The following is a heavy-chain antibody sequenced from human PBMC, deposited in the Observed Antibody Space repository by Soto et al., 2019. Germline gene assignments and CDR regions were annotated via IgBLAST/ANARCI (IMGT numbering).Heavy chain of an antibody. CDR3: AREGGKYNWNDNDY. D-gene: IGHD1-20*01. V-gene: IGHV3-33*01. CDR1: GFTFSNYG. J-gene: IGHJ4*02. CDR2: IWHDGSNE. Sequence: QVQLVESGGGVVQPGRSLRLSCAASGFTFSNYGMHWVRQAPGKGLEWVAVIWHDGSNEYYADSLKGRFTISRDNSKNTLYLQMNSLRVEDTAVYYCAREGGKYNWNDNDYWGQGTLVTVSS.